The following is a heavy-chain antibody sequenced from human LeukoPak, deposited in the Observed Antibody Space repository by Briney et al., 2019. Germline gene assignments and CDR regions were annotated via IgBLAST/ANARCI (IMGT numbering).Heavy chain of an antibody. J-gene: IGHJ4*02. Sequence: ASVKVSCKASGYTFTRYGISWVRQAPGQGLEWMGWISAYNGNTIYAQKLQGRVTMTTDTSTSTAYMELRSLRSDDTAVYYCARDFQIVATTSFDYWGQGTLVTVSS. CDR1: GYTFTRYG. CDR2: ISAYNGNT. D-gene: IGHD5-12*01. CDR3: ARDFQIVATTSFDY. V-gene: IGHV1-18*04.